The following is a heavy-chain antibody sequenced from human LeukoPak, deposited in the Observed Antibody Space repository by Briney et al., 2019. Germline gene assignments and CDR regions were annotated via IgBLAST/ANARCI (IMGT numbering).Heavy chain of an antibody. J-gene: IGHJ6*02. CDR3: ARLIVDTAMVNMWYYYGMDV. D-gene: IGHD5-18*01. V-gene: IGHV4-4*07. CDR1: GGSISSYY. CDR2: IYTSGST. Sequence: PSETLSLTCTVAGGSISSYYWSWIRQPAGKGLEWIGLIYTSGSTNYNPSLKSRVTMSVDTSKNQSSLKLSSVTAADTAVYYCARLIVDTAMVNMWYYYGMDVWGQGTTVTVSS.